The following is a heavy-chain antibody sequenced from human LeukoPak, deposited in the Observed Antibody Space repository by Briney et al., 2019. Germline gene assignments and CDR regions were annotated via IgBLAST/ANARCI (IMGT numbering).Heavy chain of an antibody. CDR2: IYYSGSS. V-gene: IGHV4-59*01. Sequence: SETLSLTCAVSGGSISNYYWNWIRQPPGKGLEWIGYIYYSGSSNYNPSLKSRVTISVDTSKNQFSLKVNSVTAADTAEYFCARLSRGSSAGFDYWGQGILVTVSS. J-gene: IGHJ4*02. CDR3: ARLSRGSSAGFDY. D-gene: IGHD6-6*01. CDR1: GGSISNYY.